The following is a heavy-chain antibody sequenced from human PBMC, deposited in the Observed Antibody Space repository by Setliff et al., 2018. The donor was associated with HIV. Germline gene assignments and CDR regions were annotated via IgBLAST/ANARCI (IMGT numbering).Heavy chain of an antibody. Sequence: PSETLSLTCAVSGGSLSSDNWWTWVRQPPGKGLEWIGEIYHTEYTNYSPSLKSRVSMPVDRSKNQFSLNLTSVTAADTAVYYCARGHCSGTNCYGVDYYGMDVWGQGTTVTVSS. CDR1: GGSLSSDNW. D-gene: IGHD2-2*01. V-gene: IGHV4-4*02. CDR2: IYHTEYT. CDR3: ARGHCSGTNCYGVDYYGMDV. J-gene: IGHJ6*02.